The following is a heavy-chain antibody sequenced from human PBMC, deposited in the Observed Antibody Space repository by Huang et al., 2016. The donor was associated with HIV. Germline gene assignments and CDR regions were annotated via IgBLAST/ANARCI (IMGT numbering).Heavy chain of an antibody. CDR2: MNPNTGNT. D-gene: IGHD4-17*01. Sequence: QVHLVQSGAEVKKPGASVKVSCKASGYTFPNYDINWVRQAPGRGLVWMGWMNPNTGNTGFAQSFQGRVTMTRKTSITTAYMELTSLTSEDTAVYYCARSAYGDLDYWGLGTLVIVSS. CDR3: ARSAYGDLDY. CDR1: GYTFPNYD. J-gene: IGHJ4*02. V-gene: IGHV1-8*02.